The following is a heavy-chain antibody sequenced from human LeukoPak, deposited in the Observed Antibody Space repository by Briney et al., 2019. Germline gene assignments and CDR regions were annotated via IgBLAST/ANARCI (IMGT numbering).Heavy chain of an antibody. Sequence: GASVKVSCKASGYTFTGYYMHWVRQAPGQGLEWMGWINPNSGGTNYAQKFQGRVTMTRDTSISTAYMELSRLRSDDTAVYYCARDNGSSYSSAYYYGMDVWGQGTTVTVSS. J-gene: IGHJ6*02. CDR2: INPNSGGT. CDR3: ARDNGSSYSSAYYYGMDV. V-gene: IGHV1-2*02. D-gene: IGHD6-19*01. CDR1: GYTFTGYY.